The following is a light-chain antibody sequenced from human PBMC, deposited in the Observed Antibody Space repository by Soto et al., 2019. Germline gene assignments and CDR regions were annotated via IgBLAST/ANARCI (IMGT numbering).Light chain of an antibody. CDR3: QHYNSDGT. J-gene: IGKJ1*01. CDR2: KAS. V-gene: IGKV1-5*03. CDR1: QSISSW. Sequence: DIQMTQSPCTLSSSLGDTVTITCRASQSISSWLAWCQQKPRKAPQLLIYKASILESGVPSRFSGSDAGTDFTLTISSLPPDDFATYYCQHYNSDGTFGQGTKVEIK.